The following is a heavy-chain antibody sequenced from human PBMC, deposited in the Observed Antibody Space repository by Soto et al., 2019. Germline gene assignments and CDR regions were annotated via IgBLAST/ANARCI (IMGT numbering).Heavy chain of an antibody. Sequence: SETLSLTCTVSGGSVSGASYYWSWIRQPPGKTLEWIGYIYYRGNTNYNPSLKSRVTISIDTPKNQFSLQLSSVTAADTAVYYCARAVSSSSQWFDPWGPGTLVTVSS. V-gene: IGHV4-61*01. J-gene: IGHJ5*02. CDR3: ARAVSSSSQWFDP. CDR1: GGSVSGASYY. CDR2: IYYRGNT. D-gene: IGHD6-13*01.